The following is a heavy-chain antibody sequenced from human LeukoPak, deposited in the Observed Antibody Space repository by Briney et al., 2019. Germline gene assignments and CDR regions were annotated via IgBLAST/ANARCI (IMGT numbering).Heavy chain of an antibody. D-gene: IGHD6-13*01. V-gene: IGHV4-39*01. CDR1: GGSISSSSYY. J-gene: IGHJ6*02. CDR3: ARHSPFYSSSWYPRRFRGMDV. Sequence: PSETLSLTCTVSGGSISSSSYYWGWIRQPPGKGLEWIGSIYYSGSTYYNPSLKSRVTISVDTSKNQFSLKLSSVTAADTAVYYCARHSPFYSSSWYPRRFRGMDVWGQGTTVTVSS. CDR2: IYYSGST.